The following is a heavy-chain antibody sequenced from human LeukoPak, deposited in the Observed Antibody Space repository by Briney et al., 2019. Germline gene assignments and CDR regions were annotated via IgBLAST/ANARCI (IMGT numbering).Heavy chain of an antibody. Sequence: PGGSLRLSCAASGFTFSSYAMNWVRQAPGKGLEWVSSITTTTSDTYYADSVKGRFTISRDNAKNSLYLQMNSLRAEDTAVYYCAKDARRTSGWYFFDYWGQGTLVTVSS. J-gene: IGHJ4*02. D-gene: IGHD6-19*01. CDR2: ITTTTSDT. V-gene: IGHV3-21*01. CDR3: AKDARRTSGWYFFDY. CDR1: GFTFSSYA.